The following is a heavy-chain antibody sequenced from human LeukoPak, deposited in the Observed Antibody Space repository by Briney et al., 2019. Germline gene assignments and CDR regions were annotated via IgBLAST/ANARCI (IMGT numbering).Heavy chain of an antibody. CDR1: ELTFSRYS. J-gene: IGHJ4*02. D-gene: IGHD3-16*01. V-gene: IGHV3-21*01. Sequence: GGSLRLSCAASELTFSRYSMNWVRQAPGKGLEWVSYISSSGNSIYYADSVKGRFTISRDNAKNSLYLQMSSLRAEDTAVYYCARDFRGSKFDYWGQGTLVTVSS. CDR2: ISSSGNSI. CDR3: ARDFRGSKFDY.